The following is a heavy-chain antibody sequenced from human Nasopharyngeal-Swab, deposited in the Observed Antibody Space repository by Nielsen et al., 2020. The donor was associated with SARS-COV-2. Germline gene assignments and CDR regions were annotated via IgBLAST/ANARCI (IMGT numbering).Heavy chain of an antibody. CDR3: ATTLRGNSDGRY. V-gene: IGHV3-74*01. CDR2: INSDGSTT. J-gene: IGHJ4*02. D-gene: IGHD5-18*01. Sequence: QAPGKGLVWVSRINSDGSTTNYADSVKGRFTISRDNAKNTLYLQMNSLRPEDTAVYYCATTLRGNSDGRYWGQGTLVTVSS.